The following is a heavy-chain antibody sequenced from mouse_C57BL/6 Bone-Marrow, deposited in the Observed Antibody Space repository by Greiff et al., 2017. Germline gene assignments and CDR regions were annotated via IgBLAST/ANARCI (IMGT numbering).Heavy chain of an antibody. D-gene: IGHD4-1*01. CDR1: GYTFTSYW. J-gene: IGHJ1*03. Sequence: VQLQQPGAELVRPGTSVKLSCKASGYTFTSYWMHWVKQRPGQGLEWIGVIDPSDSYTNYNQKFKGKATLTVDTSSSTAYMQLSSLTSEDSAVYYCARGKLTGSGYWYMDVWGTGTTVTVSS. CDR3: ARGKLTGSGYWYMDV. CDR2: IDPSDSYT. V-gene: IGHV1-59*01.